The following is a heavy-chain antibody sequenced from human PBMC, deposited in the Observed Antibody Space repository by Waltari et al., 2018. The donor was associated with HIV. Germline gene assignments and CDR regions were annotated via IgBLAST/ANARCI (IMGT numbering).Heavy chain of an antibody. CDR3: TRQGPTPMDDFDY. Sequence: EVQLVESGGGVVEPGGSLKPSGAGSGLTSGGTARPWVRQASGKGLEWFGRIRSKANNYATTYGASVKGRFTISRDDSKNTAYLQMNSLKTEDTAVYYCTRQGPTPMDDFDYWGQGTLVTVSS. J-gene: IGHJ4*02. D-gene: IGHD5-18*01. CDR1: GLTSGGTA. CDR2: IRSKANNYAT. V-gene: IGHV3-73*01.